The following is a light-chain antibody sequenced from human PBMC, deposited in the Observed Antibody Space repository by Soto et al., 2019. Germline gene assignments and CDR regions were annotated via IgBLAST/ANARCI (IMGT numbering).Light chain of an antibody. CDR2: KAS. CDR1: QSITDW. V-gene: IGKV1-5*03. CDR3: QYWDDYSWT. J-gene: IGKJ1*01. Sequence: DIQMTQSPSTLSASVGDRVTITCRASQSITDWLAWYQQKPGKAPKFLIYKASNLEGGVPSRFSGRGSGTELTLTISSVQPDDFATYYCQYWDDYSWTFGQGTKVEIK.